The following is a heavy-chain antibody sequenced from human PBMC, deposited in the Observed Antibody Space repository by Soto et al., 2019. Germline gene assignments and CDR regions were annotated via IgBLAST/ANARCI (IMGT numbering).Heavy chain of an antibody. J-gene: IGHJ4*02. D-gene: IGHD2-15*01. V-gene: IGHV3-74*01. CDR3: VRTSLVVAAATREDY. CDR2: INSDGSST. CDR1: GFTFSSYW. Sequence: EVQLVESGGGLVQPGGSLRLSCAASGFTFSSYWMHWVRQAPGKGLVWVSGINSDGSSTSYADSVKGRFTISRDNAKNMLYLQMNSLRAEDTAVYYCVRTSLVVAAATREDYWGQGTLVTVSS.